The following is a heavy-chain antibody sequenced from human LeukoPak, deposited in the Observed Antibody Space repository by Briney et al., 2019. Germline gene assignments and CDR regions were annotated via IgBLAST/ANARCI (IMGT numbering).Heavy chain of an antibody. CDR1: GGSISSYY. CDR3: ARDSSGWYSKEYFQH. CDR2: INHSGST. J-gene: IGHJ1*01. V-gene: IGHV4-34*01. D-gene: IGHD6-19*01. Sequence: SETLSLTCTVSGGSISSYYWSWIRQPPGKGLEWIGEINHSGSTNYNPSLTSRVTISVDTSKNQFSLKLSSVTAADTAVYYCARDSSGWYSKEYFQHWGQGTLVTVSS.